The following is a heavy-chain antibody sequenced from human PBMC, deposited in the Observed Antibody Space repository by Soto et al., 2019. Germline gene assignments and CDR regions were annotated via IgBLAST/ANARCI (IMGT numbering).Heavy chain of an antibody. V-gene: IGHV3-21*01. CDR1: GFTFSTYG. D-gene: IGHD3-22*01. Sequence: EVQLVESGGGLVKPGGSLRLSCAASGFTFSTYGMNWVRQAPGKGLEWLSSISDRGHYIYYADSVKGRFTISRDNAKNSLFLQMNSLRGEDTAVYYCARSGLALPYSASHWFDPWGHGTLVTVSS. CDR2: ISDRGHYI. CDR3: ARSGLALPYSASHWFDP. J-gene: IGHJ5*02.